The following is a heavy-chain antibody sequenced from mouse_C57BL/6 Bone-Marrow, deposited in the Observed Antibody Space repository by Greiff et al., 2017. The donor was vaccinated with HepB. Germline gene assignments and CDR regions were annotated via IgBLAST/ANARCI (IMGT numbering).Heavy chain of an antibody. CDR1: GYSFTGYY. CDR2: INPSTGGT. V-gene: IGHV1-42*01. CDR3: ASRRGFDY. J-gene: IGHJ2*01. Sequence: EVKLVESGPELVKPGASVKISCKASGYSFTGYYMNWVKQSPEKSLEWIGEINPSTGGTTYNQKFKAKATLTVDKSSSTAYMQLKSLTSEDSAVYYCASRRGFDYWGQGTTLTVSS.